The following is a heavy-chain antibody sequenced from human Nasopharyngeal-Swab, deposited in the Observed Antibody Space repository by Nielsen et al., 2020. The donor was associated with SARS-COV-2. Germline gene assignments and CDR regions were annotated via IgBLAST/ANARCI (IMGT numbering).Heavy chain of an antibody. V-gene: IGHV4-59*01. CDR1: GGSISSYY. CDR2: IYYSGST. Sequence: SETLSLTCTVSGGSISSYYWSWIRQPPGKGLEWIGYIYYSGSTNYNPSLKSRVTISVDTSKSQFSLKLSSVTAADTAVYYCARDLSGGWPEYYFDYWGQGTLVTVSS. J-gene: IGHJ4*02. CDR3: ARDLSGGWPEYYFDY. D-gene: IGHD3-10*01.